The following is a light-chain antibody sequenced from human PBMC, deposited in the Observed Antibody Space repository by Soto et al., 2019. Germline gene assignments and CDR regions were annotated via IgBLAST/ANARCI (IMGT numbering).Light chain of an antibody. CDR1: QSISSW. J-gene: IGKJ1*01. V-gene: IGKV1-5*03. Sequence: DIKMTQSPSTLSASVGDRVTITCRASQSISSWLAWDQQKPGKAPKLLIYKASSLESGVPSRFSGSGSGTEFTLTISSLQPDDFATYYCQQYNSYWTFGQGTMVDI. CDR2: KAS. CDR3: QQYNSYWT.